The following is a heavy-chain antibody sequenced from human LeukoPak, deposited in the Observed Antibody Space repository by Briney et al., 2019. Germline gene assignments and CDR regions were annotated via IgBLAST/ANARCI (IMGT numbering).Heavy chain of an antibody. D-gene: IGHD3/OR15-3a*01. CDR3: ARVDRYYYYMDV. V-gene: IGHV4-61*02. CDR1: GGSIRSSSYY. J-gene: IGHJ6*03. CDR2: IYTSGST. Sequence: SETLSLTCTVSGGSIRSSSYYWSWIRQPAGKGLEWIGRIYTSGSTDYNPSLKSRVTISVDTSKNQFSLKLSSVTAADTAVFYCARVDRYYYYMDVWGKGTTVTISS.